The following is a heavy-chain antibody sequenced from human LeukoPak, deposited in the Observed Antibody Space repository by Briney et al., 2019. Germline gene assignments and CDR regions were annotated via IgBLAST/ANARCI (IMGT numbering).Heavy chain of an antibody. D-gene: IGHD3-3*01. CDR1: GFTFSSYA. J-gene: IGHJ4*02. CDR3: AKTPYYDFWSGHNFDY. CDR2: ISGSGGST. Sequence: GGSLRLSCAASGFTFSSYAMSWVRQAPGKGLEWVSAISGSGGSTYYADSVKGRFTISRDNSKNTLYLQMNSLRAEDTAVYYCAKTPYYDFWSGHNFDYWGQGTLVTVSS. V-gene: IGHV3-23*01.